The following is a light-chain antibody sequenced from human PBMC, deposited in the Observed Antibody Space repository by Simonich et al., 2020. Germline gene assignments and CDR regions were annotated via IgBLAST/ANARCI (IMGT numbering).Light chain of an antibody. CDR1: QSICSW. CDR3: QQYNSYSHT. V-gene: IGKV1-5*03. Sequence: DIQMTQSPSTLSASVGDRVTITCRASQSICSWLAWYPQKPGKAPKLLIYKASSLESGVPSRFSGSGSGTEFTLTISSLQPDDFATYYCQQYNSYSHTFGQGTKLEIK. J-gene: IGKJ2*01. CDR2: KAS.